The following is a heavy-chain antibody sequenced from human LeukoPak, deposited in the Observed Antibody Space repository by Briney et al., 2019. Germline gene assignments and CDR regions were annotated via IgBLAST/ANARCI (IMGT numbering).Heavy chain of an antibody. CDR2: IIPTFGTA. Sequence: VASVTVSCKASGGAFSSYAISWVRQAPGQGLEWMGGIIPTFGTANYAQKFQGRVTITADESTSTAYMELSSLRSEDTAVYYCARSITMIVVVIPRDDAFDIWGQGTMVTVSS. V-gene: IGHV1-69*13. CDR3: ARSITMIVVVIPRDDAFDI. CDR1: GGAFSSYA. J-gene: IGHJ3*02. D-gene: IGHD3-22*01.